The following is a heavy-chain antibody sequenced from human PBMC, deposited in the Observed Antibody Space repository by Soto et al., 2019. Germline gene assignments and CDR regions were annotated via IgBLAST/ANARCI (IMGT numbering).Heavy chain of an antibody. Sequence: EVQLVESGGGLVQPGRSLRLSCTASGFTFGDYAMSWVRQAPGKGLEWVGFIRSKAYGGTTEYAASVKGRFTISRDDSKSIAYLQMNSLKTEDTAVYYCTAGKLYPSLDFDYWGHRTLVTVSS. J-gene: IGHJ4*01. CDR2: IRSKAYGGTT. CDR1: GFTFGDYA. CDR3: TAGKLYPSLDFDY. D-gene: IGHD2-8*01. V-gene: IGHV3-49*04.